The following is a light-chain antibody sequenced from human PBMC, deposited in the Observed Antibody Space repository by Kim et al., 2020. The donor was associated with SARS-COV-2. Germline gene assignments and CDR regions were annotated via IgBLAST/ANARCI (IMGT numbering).Light chain of an antibody. CDR3: QAWDSSTWV. CDR1: KLGDKY. Sequence: SVSPGQTARITCSGDKLGDKYACWYQKKPGQSPVLVIYQDSKRPSGIPERFSGSNSGNTATLTISGTQAMDEADYYCQAWDSSTWVFGGGTQLTVL. V-gene: IGLV3-1*01. CDR2: QDS. J-gene: IGLJ3*02.